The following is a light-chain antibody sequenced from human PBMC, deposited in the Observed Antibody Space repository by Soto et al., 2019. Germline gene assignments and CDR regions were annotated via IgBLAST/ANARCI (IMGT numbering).Light chain of an antibody. J-gene: IGLJ2*01. CDR3: ATWDSSLRVVV. Sequence: QAVVTQPPSVSAAPGQKVTISCSGTSSNIGANYVSWYQQFPGTPPTLLIYETSQRPSGIPDRFSASKSGTSGTLDITGLQTGDEADYFCATWDSSLRVVVFGGGTKLTVL. V-gene: IGLV1-51*02. CDR1: SSNIGANY. CDR2: ETS.